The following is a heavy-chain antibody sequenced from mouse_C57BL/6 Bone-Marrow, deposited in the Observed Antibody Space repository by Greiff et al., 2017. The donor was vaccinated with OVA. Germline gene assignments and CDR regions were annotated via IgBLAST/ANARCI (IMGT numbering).Heavy chain of an antibody. V-gene: IGHV5-17*01. CDR3: ARAYCYAMDY. CDR2: ISSGSSTI. CDR1: GFTFSDYG. D-gene: IGHD1-1*01. J-gene: IGHJ4*01. Sequence: EVNVVESGGGLVKPGGSLKLSCAASGFTFSDYGMHWVRQAPEKGLEWVAYISSGSSTIYYADTVKGRFTISRDNAKNTLFLQMTSLRSEDTAMYYCARAYCYAMDYWGQGTSVTVSS.